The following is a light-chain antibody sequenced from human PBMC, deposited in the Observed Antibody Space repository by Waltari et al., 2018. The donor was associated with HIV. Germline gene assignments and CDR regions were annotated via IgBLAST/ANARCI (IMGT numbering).Light chain of an antibody. CDR1: SSDVGAYNY. CDR2: EDS. Sequence: QSALTQPPSASGSPGQSVTISCTGTSSDVGAYNYVCWHQQYPGKAPKLMIYEDSKRPPGVPDRFSGSKSGNTASLTVSGLQAEDEADYYCSSYAGSNIWVFGGGTKLTVL. V-gene: IGLV2-8*01. J-gene: IGLJ3*02. CDR3: SSYAGSNIWV.